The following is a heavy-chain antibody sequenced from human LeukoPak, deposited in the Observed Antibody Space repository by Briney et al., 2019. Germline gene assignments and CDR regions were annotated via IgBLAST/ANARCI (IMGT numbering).Heavy chain of an antibody. J-gene: IGHJ4*02. CDR3: ARLNGYCSGGSCYSSELAAADY. D-gene: IGHD2-15*01. Sequence: ASVKVSCKASGYTFTSYYMHWVRQAPGQGLEWMGIINPSGGSTSYAQKFQGRVTMTRDTSTSTVYMELSSLRSEDTAVYCCARLNGYCSGGSCYSSELAAADYWGQGTLVTVSS. V-gene: IGHV1-46*01. CDR2: INPSGGST. CDR1: GYTFTSYY.